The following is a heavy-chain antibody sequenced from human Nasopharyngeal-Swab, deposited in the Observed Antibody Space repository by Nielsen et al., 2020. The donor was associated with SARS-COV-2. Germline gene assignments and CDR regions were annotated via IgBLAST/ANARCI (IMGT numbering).Heavy chain of an antibody. CDR3: VKGGWFDD. J-gene: IGHJ5*02. CDR1: GLTFTNFG. V-gene: IGHV3-23*01. CDR2: IRNDK. Sequence: RGSLRLSCAAAGLTFTNFGMNWVRRPPGKGLEWVSTIRNDKHYADSVMGRFTISRDNSKDTLYLQMNSLRAEDTAVYYCVKGGWFDDWGRGTLVTVAS.